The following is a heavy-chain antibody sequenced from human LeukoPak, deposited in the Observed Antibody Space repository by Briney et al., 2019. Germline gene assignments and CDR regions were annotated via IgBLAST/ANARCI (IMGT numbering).Heavy chain of an antibody. CDR1: GFTFSSYA. V-gene: IGHV3-30-3*02. CDR3: AKSGGYCTNGVCYTPFDY. Sequence: GGSLRLSCAASGFTFSSYAMHWVRQAPGKGLEWVAVISYDGSNKYYADSVKGRFTISRDNSKNTLYLQMNSLRAEDTAVYYCAKSGGYCTNGVCYTPFDYWGQGTLVTVSS. D-gene: IGHD2-8*01. J-gene: IGHJ4*02. CDR2: ISYDGSNK.